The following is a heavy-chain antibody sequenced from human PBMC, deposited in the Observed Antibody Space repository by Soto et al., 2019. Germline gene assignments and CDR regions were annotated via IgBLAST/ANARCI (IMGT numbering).Heavy chain of an antibody. J-gene: IGHJ2*01. CDR2: ISYHGSNK. CDR3: ARDPLWGTAMVIWYFDL. Sequence: QVQLVESGGGVVQPGRSLRLSCAASGFSFSSYAMRWVRQAPGKGLVRVAVISYHGSNKYYADSVKGRFTISRDNSKNTLYLQMNSLRAEDTVVYYCARDPLWGTAMVIWYFDLWGRGTMVTVSS. CDR1: GFSFSSYA. D-gene: IGHD5-18*01. V-gene: IGHV3-30-3*01.